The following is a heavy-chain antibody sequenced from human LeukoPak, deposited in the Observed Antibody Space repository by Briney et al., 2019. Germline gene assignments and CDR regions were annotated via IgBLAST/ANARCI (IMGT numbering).Heavy chain of an antibody. J-gene: IGHJ4*02. CDR1: GGSISSYY. D-gene: IGHD4-17*01. CDR3: ARHDYGDEESIDY. CDR2: IYYGGST. Sequence: PSETLSLTCTVSGGSISSYYWSWIRQPPGKGLEWIGYIYYGGSTNYNPSLKSRVTISVDTSKNQFSLKLSSVTAADTAVYYCARHDYGDEESIDYWGQGTLVTVSS. V-gene: IGHV4-59*01.